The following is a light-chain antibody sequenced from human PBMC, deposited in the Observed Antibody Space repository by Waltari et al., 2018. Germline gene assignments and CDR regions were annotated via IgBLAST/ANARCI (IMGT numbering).Light chain of an antibody. V-gene: IGLV2-11*01. CDR1: TSDVGGYDT. J-gene: IGLJ2*01. Sequence: QSALTQPRSVSGSRGQSVTISCTGTTSDVGGYDTLSWYQQYPGKAPKVIIYDVTKRSSGVPDRFSGSKSGNTASLTISGLQTEDEADYYCSSYTATNTLIFGGGTKVTAL. CDR2: DVT. CDR3: SSYTATNTLI.